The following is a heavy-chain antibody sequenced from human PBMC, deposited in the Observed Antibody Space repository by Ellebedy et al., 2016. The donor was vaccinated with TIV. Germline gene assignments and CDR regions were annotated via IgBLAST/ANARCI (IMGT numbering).Heavy chain of an antibody. Sequence: GESLKISCKGSEYSFTNYWIGWVRQVPGKGLEWMGMIFPSDSETIYSPSFQGQVTMSPDKSITTAYLQWGSLKASDSGIYFCARQASGFDFDYWGQGTLVTVSS. J-gene: IGHJ4*02. CDR1: EYSFTNYW. D-gene: IGHD5-12*01. CDR2: IFPSDSET. V-gene: IGHV5-51*01. CDR3: ARQASGFDFDY.